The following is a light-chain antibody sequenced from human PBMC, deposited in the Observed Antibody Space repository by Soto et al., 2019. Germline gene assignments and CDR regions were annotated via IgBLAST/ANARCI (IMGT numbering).Light chain of an antibody. V-gene: IGLV2-8*01. CDR2: EDT. CDR3: SSYAGSNNGAV. J-gene: IGLJ3*02. CDR1: SSDVGGYNY. Sequence: QSALTQPPSASGSPGQSVTISCTGTSSDVGGYNYVSWYQQHPGKAPKLIIYEDTKRPSGVPDRFTGSKSGNTASLTVSGLQAEDEADYYCSSYAGSNNGAVFGGGTKLPVL.